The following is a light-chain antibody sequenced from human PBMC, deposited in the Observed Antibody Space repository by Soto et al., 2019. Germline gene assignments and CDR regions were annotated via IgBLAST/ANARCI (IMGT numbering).Light chain of an antibody. Sequence: DIQMTQSPSSLSASVGDRVTITCQASHDIDKYLNWYQQKPGKAPKLLIDDASNLETGGPSGFSGSGSGTHFTLTIGSLQPEDVATYYCQKCGIAPFTVGGGTKVDSK. V-gene: IGKV1-33*01. CDR2: DAS. CDR3: QKCGIAPFT. CDR1: HDIDKY. J-gene: IGKJ4*01.